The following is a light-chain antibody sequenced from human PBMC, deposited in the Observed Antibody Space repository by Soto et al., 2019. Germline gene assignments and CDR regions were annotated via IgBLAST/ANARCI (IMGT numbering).Light chain of an antibody. CDR2: DVT. Sequence: ALTQPASVSGFHGQSITISCTRTRSDVGGYNYVYWHQQHPGKAPKLMIYDVTNRPSGVSDRFSGSKSGNTASLTISGPQAEDEADYYCSSYTSSSTYVFGAGTKVTVL. V-gene: IGLV2-14*01. CDR1: RSDVGGYNY. CDR3: SSYTSSSTYV. J-gene: IGLJ1*01.